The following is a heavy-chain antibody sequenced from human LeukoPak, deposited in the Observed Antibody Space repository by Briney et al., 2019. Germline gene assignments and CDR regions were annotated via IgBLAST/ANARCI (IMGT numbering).Heavy chain of an antibody. CDR3: ARGGPSRGSGFYYFDS. CDR1: GYTFTGYY. D-gene: IGHD6-19*01. J-gene: IGHJ4*02. Sequence: ASVKVSCKASGYTFTGYYMHWVRQAPGQGLEWMGWINPNSGGTNYAQKFQGRVTMTRDTSTSTGYMELSRLTSDDTALYYCARGGPSRGSGFYYFDSWGQGTPVTVSS. V-gene: IGHV1-2*02. CDR2: INPNSGGT.